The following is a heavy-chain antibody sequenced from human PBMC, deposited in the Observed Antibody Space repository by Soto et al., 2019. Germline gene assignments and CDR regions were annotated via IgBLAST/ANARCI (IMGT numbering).Heavy chain of an antibody. V-gene: IGHV3-23*01. D-gene: IGHD2-2*01. CDR1: GFIFSTYA. CDR3: AKDLTMPRYYFDY. Sequence: EVQLLESGGGLVQPGGSLRLSCAASGFIFSTYAMTWVRQAPGKALEWVSSISASGDTTYYSDSVKGRFTMSRDNSKNTLYLQMISLRAEDTAVYYCAKDLTMPRYYFDYWGQGTLVTVSS. J-gene: IGHJ4*02. CDR2: ISASGDTT.